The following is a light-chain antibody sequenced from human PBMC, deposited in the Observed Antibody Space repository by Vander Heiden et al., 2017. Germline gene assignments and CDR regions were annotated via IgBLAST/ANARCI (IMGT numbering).Light chain of an antibody. CDR1: QDISNY. Sequence: DIQMTQSPSSLSASVGDRVTITCQASQDISNYLNWYQQKPGKAPKLLIYDASNLETGVPSRLSGSGSGTDFTFTISSLQPEDIATYYCQQYDNLLLTFGQGTRLEMK. CDR3: QQYDNLLLT. V-gene: IGKV1-33*01. CDR2: DAS. J-gene: IGKJ5*01.